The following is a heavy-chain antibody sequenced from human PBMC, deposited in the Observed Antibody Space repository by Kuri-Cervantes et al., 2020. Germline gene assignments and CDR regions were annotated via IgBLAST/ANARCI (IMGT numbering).Heavy chain of an antibody. CDR1: GYTFTGYY. Sequence: ASVKVSCKASGYTFTGYYMHWVRQAPGQGLEWVGWINPNSGGTNYAQKFQGRVTMTRDTSISKAYMELSRLRSDDTAVYYCARSKPFGESYFDNWGQGTLVTVSS. J-gene: IGHJ4*02. D-gene: IGHD3-10*01. CDR2: INPNSGGT. CDR3: ARSKPFGESYFDN. V-gene: IGHV1-2*02.